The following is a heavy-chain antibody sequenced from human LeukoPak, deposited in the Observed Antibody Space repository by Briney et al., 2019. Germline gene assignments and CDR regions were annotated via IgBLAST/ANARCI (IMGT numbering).Heavy chain of an antibody. J-gene: IGHJ4*02. Sequence: SETLSLTCTVSGDSISSSNSYWGWIRQPPGKGLEWIGSIYYSGSTYYNPSLKSRVTISVDTSKNQFSLKLSSVTAADTAVYYCARRLWFGEKAPFDYWGQGTLVTVSS. CDR2: IYYSGST. D-gene: IGHD3-10*01. CDR1: GDSISSSNSY. V-gene: IGHV4-39*01. CDR3: ARRLWFGEKAPFDY.